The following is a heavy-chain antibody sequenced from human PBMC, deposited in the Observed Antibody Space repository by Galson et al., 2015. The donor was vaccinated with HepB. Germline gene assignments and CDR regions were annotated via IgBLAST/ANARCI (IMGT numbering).Heavy chain of an antibody. J-gene: IGHJ3*02. CDR2: ISSRGTTI. D-gene: IGHD2-15*01. CDR1: GFIFSSYS. CDR3: AREALPDAFDI. V-gene: IGHV3-48*01. Sequence: SLRLSCAASGFIFSSYSMNWVRQAPGKGLECVSSISSRGTTIYYADSVKGRFTISRDNAKNSLYLQMNSLRAEDTALYYCAREALPDAFDIWGQGTMVTVSS.